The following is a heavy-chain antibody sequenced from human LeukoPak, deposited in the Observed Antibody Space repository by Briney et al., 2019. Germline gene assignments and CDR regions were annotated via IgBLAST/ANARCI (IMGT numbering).Heavy chain of an antibody. CDR1: GGSISSYY. D-gene: IGHD2-2*01. CDR2: IYYSGST. J-gene: IGHJ2*01. Sequence: PSETLSLTCTVSGGSISSYYWSWIRQPPGKGLEWIGYIYYSGSTYYNPSLKSRVTISVDTSKNQFSLKLSSVTAADTAVYYCARDVPAAWYFDLWGRGTLVTVSS. V-gene: IGHV4-30-4*08. CDR3: ARDVPAAWYFDL.